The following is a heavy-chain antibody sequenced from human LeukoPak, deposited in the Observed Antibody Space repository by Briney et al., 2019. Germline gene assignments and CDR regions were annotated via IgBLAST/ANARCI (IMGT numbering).Heavy chain of an antibody. CDR1: GFTFSSYG. CDR2: IWYDGSNK. J-gene: IGHJ4*02. CDR3: ARDIYYNGDYGGIDY. Sequence: GESLRLSCAASGFTFSSYGMHWVRQAPGKGLEWVAVIWYDGSNKYYADSVKGRFTISRDNSKNTLYLQMNSLRAEDTAVYYCARDIYYNGDYGGIDYWGQGTLVTVSS. D-gene: IGHD4-17*01. V-gene: IGHV3-33*01.